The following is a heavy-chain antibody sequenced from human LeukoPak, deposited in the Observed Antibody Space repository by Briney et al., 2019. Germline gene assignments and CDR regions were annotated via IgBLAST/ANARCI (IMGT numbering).Heavy chain of an antibody. Sequence: KPGGSLRLSCAASGFTFSSYSMNWVRQAPGKGLEWVSSISSSSSYIYYADSVKGRFTISRDNAKNSLYLQMNSLRAEDTAVYYCAREQYYYDSSGYYPHRSFDYWGQGTLVTVSS. CDR1: GFTFSSYS. V-gene: IGHV3-21*01. J-gene: IGHJ4*02. CDR2: ISSSSSYI. CDR3: AREQYYYDSSGYYPHRSFDY. D-gene: IGHD3-22*01.